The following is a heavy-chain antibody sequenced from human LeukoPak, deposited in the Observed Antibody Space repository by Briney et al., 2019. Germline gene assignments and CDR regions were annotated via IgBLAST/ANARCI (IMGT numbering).Heavy chain of an antibody. CDR3: ARVKVDSNAFDI. J-gene: IGHJ3*02. CDR2: VNPNSGGT. Sequence: GASVKVSCKASGYTFTGYYMHWVRQAPGQGLEWMGRVNPNSGGTNYAQKFQGRVTMTRDTSISTAYMELSRLRSDDTAVYYCARVKVDSNAFDIWGQGTVVTVSS. CDR1: GYTFTGYY. V-gene: IGHV1-2*06.